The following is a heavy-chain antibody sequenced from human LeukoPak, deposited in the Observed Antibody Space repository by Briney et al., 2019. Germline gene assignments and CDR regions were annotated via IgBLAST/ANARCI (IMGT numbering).Heavy chain of an antibody. CDR2: IRFDGSYS. D-gene: IGHD1-26*01. CDR3: AKDSPSGSYSNGVDY. V-gene: IGHV3-30*02. Sequence: GGSLRLSCAASGFTFDSFGMHWVRQAPGKGLEWVAFIRFDGSYSYYGDSMKGRITISRDNSRNTLFLQMNSLRTEDTAVYYCAKDSPSGSYSNGVDYWGQGTLVTVSS. J-gene: IGHJ4*02. CDR1: GFTFDSFG.